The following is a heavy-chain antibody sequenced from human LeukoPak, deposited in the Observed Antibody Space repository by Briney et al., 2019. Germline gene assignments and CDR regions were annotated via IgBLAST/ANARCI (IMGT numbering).Heavy chain of an antibody. CDR3: ARAPTYYYDSSGYSPRDY. V-gene: IGHV1-8*01. CDR2: MNPNSGNT. CDR1: GYTFTSYD. J-gene: IGHJ4*02. Sequence: ASVKVSCKASGYTFTSYDINWVRQATGQGLEWMGWMNPNSGNTGYAQKFQGRVTMTTDTSTSTAYMELRSLRSDDTAVYYCARAPTYYYDSSGYSPRDYWGQGTLVTVSS. D-gene: IGHD3-22*01.